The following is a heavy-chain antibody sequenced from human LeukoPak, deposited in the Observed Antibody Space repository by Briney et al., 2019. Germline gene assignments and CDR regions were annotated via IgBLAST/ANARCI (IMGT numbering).Heavy chain of an antibody. D-gene: IGHD1-1*01. J-gene: IGHJ4*02. CDR1: GVTFNSYA. CDR3: ARQRTGTTEGFDY. CDR2: ISGSGGGT. V-gene: IGHV3-23*01. Sequence: GGSLRLSCAVSGVTFNSYAMSWVRQAPGKGLEWVSGISGSGGGTYYADSVKGRFTISRDNSKSTLYLQMNSLRAEDTAVYYCARQRTGTTEGFDYWGQGTLVTVSS.